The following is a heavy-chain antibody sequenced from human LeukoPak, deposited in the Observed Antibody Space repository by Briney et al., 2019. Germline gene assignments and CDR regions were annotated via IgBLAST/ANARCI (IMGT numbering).Heavy chain of an antibody. CDR1: GFTFSSYG. CDR3: AKDAYYYDSSGYDY. J-gene: IGHJ4*02. D-gene: IGHD3-22*01. CDR2: ISYDGSNK. V-gene: IGHV3-30*18. Sequence: GGSLRLSCAASGFTFSSYGMHWVRQAPGKGLEWVAVISYDGSNKYYADSVKGRFTISRDNSKNTLYLQMNSLRVEDTAVYYCAKDAYYYDSSGYDYWGQGTLVTVSS.